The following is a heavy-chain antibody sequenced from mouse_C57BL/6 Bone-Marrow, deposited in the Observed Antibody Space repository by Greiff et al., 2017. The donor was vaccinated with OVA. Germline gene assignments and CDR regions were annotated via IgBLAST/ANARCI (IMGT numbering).Heavy chain of an antibody. V-gene: IGHV1-7*01. J-gene: IGHJ1*03. D-gene: IGHD1-1*01. CDR2: INPSSGYT. Sequence: VQLQQSGADLAKPGASVKLSCKASGYTFTSYWMHWVKQRPGQGLEWIGYINPSSGYTKYNQKFKDKATLTADKSSSTAYMQLSSRTYEDSAVYYCARDYYGSSLYWYFDVWGTGTTVTVSS. CDR1: GYTFTSYW. CDR3: ARDYYGSSLYWYFDV.